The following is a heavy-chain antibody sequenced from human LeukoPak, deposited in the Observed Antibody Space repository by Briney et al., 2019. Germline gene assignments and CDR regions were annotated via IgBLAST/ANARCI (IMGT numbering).Heavy chain of an antibody. J-gene: IGHJ5*02. CDR2: IIPIFGIA. D-gene: IGHD3-22*01. CDR3: ARAAAIYYYDSSGYGNDGWFDP. CDR1: GGTFSSYA. Sequence: SVKVSCKASGGTFSSYAISWVRQAPGQGLEWMGRIIPIFGIANYAQKFQGRVTITADKSTSKAYMELSSLKSEDTAVYYCARAAAIYYYDSSGYGNDGWFDPWGQGTLVTVSS. V-gene: IGHV1-69*04.